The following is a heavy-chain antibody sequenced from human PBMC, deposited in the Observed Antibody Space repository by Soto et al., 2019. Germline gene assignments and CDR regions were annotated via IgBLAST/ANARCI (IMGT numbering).Heavy chain of an antibody. V-gene: IGHV1-69*01. CDR2: IIPISGTA. CDR1: GGTFSSYA. CDR3: ARSQGSSTSLEIYYSYYYGMDV. J-gene: IGHJ6*02. Sequence: QVQLVQSGAEVKKPGSSVKVSCKASGGTFSSYAISWVRQAPGQGLEWRGGIIPISGTANYAQKFQGRVTVTAEESPSTANMERGSLRSEDTAVYYCARSQGSSTSLEIYYSYYYGMDVSGPGTTVTASS. D-gene: IGHD2-2*01.